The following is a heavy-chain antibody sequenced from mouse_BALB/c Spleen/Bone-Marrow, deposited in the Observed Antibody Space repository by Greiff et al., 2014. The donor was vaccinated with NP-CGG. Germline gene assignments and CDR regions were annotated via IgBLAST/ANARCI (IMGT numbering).Heavy chain of an antibody. D-gene: IGHD2-4*01. CDR1: GFTFSSFG. CDR3: ARKGAMITHYYAIAY. Sequence: VQLKESGGGLVQPGGSRKLSCAASGFTFSSFGMHWVRQAPEKGLEWVAYISNGSSTIYYADTVKGRFTISRDNPKNTLFLQMTCLRSEGTAMYYCARKGAMITHYYAIAYWGQGTSVTVSS. CDR2: ISNGSSTI. J-gene: IGHJ4*01. V-gene: IGHV5-17*02.